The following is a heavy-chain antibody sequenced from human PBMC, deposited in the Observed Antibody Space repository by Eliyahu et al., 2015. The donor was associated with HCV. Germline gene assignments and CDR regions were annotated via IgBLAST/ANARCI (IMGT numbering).Heavy chain of an antibody. CDR3: ARGGEYYDILTGYSFIDY. V-gene: IGHV1-69*02. J-gene: IGHJ4*02. CDR2: IIPILGIA. Sequence: QVQLVQSGAEVKKPGSSVKVSCKASGXTFSSYPISWVRQAPGQGLEWMGRIIPILGIANYAQKFQGRVTITADKSTSTAYMELSSLRSEDTAVYYCARGGEYYDILTGYSFIDYWGQGTLVTVSS. D-gene: IGHD3-9*01. CDR1: GXTFSSYP.